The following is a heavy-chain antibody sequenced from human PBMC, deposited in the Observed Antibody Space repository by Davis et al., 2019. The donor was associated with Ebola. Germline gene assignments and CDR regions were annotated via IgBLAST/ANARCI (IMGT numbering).Heavy chain of an antibody. D-gene: IGHD4-17*01. CDR1: GFTFSGSA. Sequence: PGRSLKISYAASGFTFSGSAMHWVRQASGKGLEWVGRIRSKANSYATAYAASVKGRFTISRDDSKNTAYLQMNSLKTEDTAVYYCTVTTTHDDYWGQGTLVTVSS. CDR2: IRSKANSYAT. J-gene: IGHJ4*02. V-gene: IGHV3-73*01. CDR3: TVTTTHDDY.